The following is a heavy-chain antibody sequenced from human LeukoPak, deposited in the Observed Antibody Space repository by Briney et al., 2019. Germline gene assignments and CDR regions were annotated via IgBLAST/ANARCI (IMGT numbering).Heavy chain of an antibody. CDR3: ARAQGVSSYYDFWSGYSEYYYYYYMDV. J-gene: IGHJ6*03. CDR1: GFTFDDYG. CDR2: INWNGGST. D-gene: IGHD3-3*01. V-gene: IGHV3-20*04. Sequence: GGSLRLSCAASGFTFDDYGMSWVRQAPGKGLEWVSGINWNGGSTGYADSVKGRFTISRDNAKNSLYLQMNSLRAEDTALYYCARAQGVSSYYDFWSGYSEYYYYYYMDVWGKGTTVTVSS.